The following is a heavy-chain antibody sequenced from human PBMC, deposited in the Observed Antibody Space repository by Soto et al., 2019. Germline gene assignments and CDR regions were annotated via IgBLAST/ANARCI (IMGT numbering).Heavy chain of an antibody. V-gene: IGHV3-20*04. Sequence: EVQLVESGGGVVRPGGSLRLSCAASGFGFDEYGMSWVRQGPGKGLEWVSGINRHVDSTGYADSVKGRVTISRDNAKNSLYLQMNSLKAEDTAVYYCARDHRWGYEYGDYGDSWGQGTLVTVSS. J-gene: IGHJ4*02. CDR3: ARDHRWGYEYGDYGDS. CDR1: GFGFDEYG. CDR2: INRHVDST. D-gene: IGHD4-17*01.